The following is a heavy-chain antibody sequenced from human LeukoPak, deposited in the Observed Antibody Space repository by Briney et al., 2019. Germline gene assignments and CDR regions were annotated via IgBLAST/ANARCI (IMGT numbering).Heavy chain of an antibody. CDR1: GYTFTSYD. CDR3: ARVRYQMYSGGYYFNY. J-gene: IGHJ4*02. V-gene: IGHV1-8*01. Sequence: ASVKVSCKASGYTFTSYDINWVRQATGQGLEWMGWMNPNSGNTGYAQKFQGRVTVTRNTSINTAYMELSSLISEDTAVYYCARVRYQMYSGGYYFNYWGQGTLVTVSS. CDR2: MNPNSGNT. D-gene: IGHD6-19*01.